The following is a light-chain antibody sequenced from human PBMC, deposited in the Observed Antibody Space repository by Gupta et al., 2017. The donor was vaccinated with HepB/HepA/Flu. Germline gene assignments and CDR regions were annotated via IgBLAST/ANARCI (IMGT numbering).Light chain of an antibody. CDR3: AAWEDSLSGV. Sequence: QSVLTQPPSASGPPGQRVTISCSGSSSNIGSSYVYWYQQFPGTAPKLLISTNNQRPSGVPDRFSGSKSGTSASLAISGLRSEDEADYYCAAWEDSLSGVFGGGTKLTVL. CDR2: TNN. J-gene: IGLJ3*02. V-gene: IGLV1-47*01. CDR1: SSNIGSSY.